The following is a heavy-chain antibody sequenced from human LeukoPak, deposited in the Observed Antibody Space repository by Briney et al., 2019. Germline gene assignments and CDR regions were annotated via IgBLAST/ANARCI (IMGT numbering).Heavy chain of an antibody. CDR2: ISGSGGST. V-gene: IGHV3-23*01. CDR3: AKEGARGSSNISL. CDR1: GGSISSYY. Sequence: PSETLSLTCTVSGGSISSYYWNWIRQPPGKGLEWVSAISGSGGSTYYADSVKGRFTISRDNSKNTLYLQMNSLRAEDTAVYYCAKEGARGSSNISLWGQGTLVTVSS. D-gene: IGHD6-6*01. J-gene: IGHJ4*02.